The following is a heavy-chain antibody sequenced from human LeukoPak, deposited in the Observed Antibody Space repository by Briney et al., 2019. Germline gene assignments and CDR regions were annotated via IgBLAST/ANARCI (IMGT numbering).Heavy chain of an antibody. Sequence: GGSLRLSCAASGFTFSSYAMHWVRQAPGKGLEYVSAIRSDGGKTFYADSVKDRFTIPRDNSKNTLYLQMGSLRAEDTAVYYCARGRGGSYDYWGQGILVTVSS. CDR2: IRSDGGKT. J-gene: IGHJ4*02. D-gene: IGHD1-26*01. CDR1: GFTFSSYA. V-gene: IGHV3-64*02. CDR3: ARGRGGSYDY.